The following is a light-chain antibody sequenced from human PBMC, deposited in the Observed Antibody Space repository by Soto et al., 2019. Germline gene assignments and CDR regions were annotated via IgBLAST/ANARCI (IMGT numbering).Light chain of an antibody. V-gene: IGKV1-12*01. Sequence: DIQLTQSPSSVSASVGDRVTITCRASQDIGTWLAWYQQKPGKAPKLLIYVASNLQSGVPSRFSGAGSGTDFNLTITSLQPEDCATYHCQQADSFPFTVGPGTKVDFK. J-gene: IGKJ3*01. CDR2: VAS. CDR1: QDIGTW. CDR3: QQADSFPFT.